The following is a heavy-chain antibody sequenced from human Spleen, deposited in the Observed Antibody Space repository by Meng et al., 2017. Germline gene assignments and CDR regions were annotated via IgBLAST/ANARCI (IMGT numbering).Heavy chain of an antibody. J-gene: IGHJ4*02. Sequence: ETLSLTCAASGFIFSNYAMNWFRRAPGKGLEWVSLIGTSDVATHYADSVKGRFPISRDNSKNTLYLQINSLGVEDTSIYYCAKDYDSAGFYFPSDSWGQGTLVTVSS. V-gene: IGHV3-23*01. CDR3: AKDYDSAGFYFPSDS. CDR1: GFIFSNYA. CDR2: IGTSDVAT. D-gene: IGHD3-22*01.